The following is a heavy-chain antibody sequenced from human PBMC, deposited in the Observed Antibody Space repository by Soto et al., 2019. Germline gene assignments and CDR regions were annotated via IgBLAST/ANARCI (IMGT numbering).Heavy chain of an antibody. D-gene: IGHD3-22*01. CDR1: VYSFTNYW. Sequence: GESLTISCKASVYSFTNYWICWLRQMPGKGLERMGIIYPGDSDTRYSPSFQGQVTISVDKSISTAYLQWSSLKASDTAMYYCATRGYHSSGYFDYWGQGTPVTVSS. V-gene: IGHV5-51*01. CDR2: IYPGDSDT. J-gene: IGHJ4*02. CDR3: ATRGYHSSGYFDY.